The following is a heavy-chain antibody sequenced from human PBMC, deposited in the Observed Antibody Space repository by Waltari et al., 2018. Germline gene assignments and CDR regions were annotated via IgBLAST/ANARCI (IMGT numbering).Heavy chain of an antibody. CDR3: ARDRGRGLYLDS. Sequence: QVQLQESGPRLVKPSGTLSLTCTVSGDSMNSNNWWSWVRQSPETGLECIGQSHRSGKTNYNPSLASRVSISIDTANNQLSLLVTSMTAADTAVYYCARDRGRGLYLDSWGQGTLVTVSP. D-gene: IGHD2-15*01. J-gene: IGHJ4*02. CDR1: GDSMNSNNW. CDR2: SHRSGKT. V-gene: IGHV4-4*02.